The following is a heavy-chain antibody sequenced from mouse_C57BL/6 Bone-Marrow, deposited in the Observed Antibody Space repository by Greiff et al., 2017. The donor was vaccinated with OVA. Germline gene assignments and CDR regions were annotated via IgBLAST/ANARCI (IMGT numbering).Heavy chain of an antibody. Sequence: QVQLQQSGAELVKPGASVKLSCKASGYTFTSYWMHWVKQRPGRGLEWIGRIDPNSGGTKYNEKFKSKATLTVDTPSSTAYMQLSSLTSEDSAVYYCARSPPHSSYAMDYWGQGTSGTVSS. V-gene: IGHV1-72*01. CDR1: GYTFTSYW. D-gene: IGHD2-12*01. CDR3: ARSPPHSSYAMDY. CDR2: IDPNSGGT. J-gene: IGHJ4*01.